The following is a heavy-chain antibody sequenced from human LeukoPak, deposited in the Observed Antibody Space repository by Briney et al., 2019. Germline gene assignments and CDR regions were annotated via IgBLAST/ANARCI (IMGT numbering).Heavy chain of an antibody. D-gene: IGHD3-10*01. V-gene: IGHV3-21*01. Sequence: GGSLRLSFAASGFTFSSYSMNWVRQAPGKGLEWVSSISSSSSYIYYADSVKGRFTISRDNAKNSLYLQMNSLRAEDTAVYYCARGSVEFGENDYWGQGTLVTVSS. J-gene: IGHJ4*02. CDR1: GFTFSSYS. CDR3: ARGSVEFGENDY. CDR2: ISSSSSYI.